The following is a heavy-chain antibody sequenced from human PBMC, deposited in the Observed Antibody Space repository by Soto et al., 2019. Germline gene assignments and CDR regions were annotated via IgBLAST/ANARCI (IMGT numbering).Heavy chain of an antibody. Sequence: GGSLRLSCAASGFTFSSYGMHWVRQAPGKGLEWVAVISYDGSNKYYADSVKGRFTISRDNSKNTLYLQMNSLRAEDTAVYYCAKDGSKKVTIFGVVTHRAGYYYGMDVWGQGTTVTVSS. CDR1: GFTFSSYG. D-gene: IGHD3-3*01. J-gene: IGHJ6*02. CDR3: AKDGSKKVTIFGVVTHRAGYYYGMDV. V-gene: IGHV3-30*18. CDR2: ISYDGSNK.